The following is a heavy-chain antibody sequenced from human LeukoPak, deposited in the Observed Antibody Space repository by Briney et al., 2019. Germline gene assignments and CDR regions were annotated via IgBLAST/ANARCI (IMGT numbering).Heavy chain of an antibody. CDR3: AKGADVLRFLEWLQSSDYFDY. CDR1: GFTFSSYA. J-gene: IGHJ4*02. Sequence: GGSQRLSCAASGFTFSSYAMSWVRQAPGKGLEWVSAISGSGGSTYYADSVKGRFTISRDNSKNTLYLQMNSLRAEDTAVYYCAKGADVLRFLEWLQSSDYFDYWGQGTLVTVSS. V-gene: IGHV3-23*01. CDR2: ISGSGGST. D-gene: IGHD3-3*01.